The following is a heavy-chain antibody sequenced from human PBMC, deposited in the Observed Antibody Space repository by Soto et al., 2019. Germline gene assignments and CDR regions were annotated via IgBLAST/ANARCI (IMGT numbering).Heavy chain of an antibody. Sequence: SETLSLTCTVSGDSISSSSYYWAWVRQPPGEGLEWIGAIYYTGSTYYNPSLENRVTISVDTSKNQFSLRLSSVTAADTTVYFCARVSSINNQKYYLDYWGEGTLVTVSS. D-gene: IGHD1-20*01. V-gene: IGHV4-39*01. J-gene: IGHJ4*02. CDR1: GDSISSSSYY. CDR2: IYYTGST. CDR3: ARVSSINNQKYYLDY.